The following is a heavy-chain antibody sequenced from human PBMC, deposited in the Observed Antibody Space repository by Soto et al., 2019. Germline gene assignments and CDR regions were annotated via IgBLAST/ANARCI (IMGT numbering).Heavy chain of an antibody. CDR1: GGSISSYY. CDR3: SVAVAGNVGYYLDY. D-gene: IGHD6-19*01. Sequence: SLTCTVSGGSISSYYWSWIRQPAGKGLEWIGRIYTSGSTNYNPSLKSRVTMSVDTSKNQFSLKLSSVTAADTAVYYCSVAVAGNVGYYLDYWGQGTLVTVSS. V-gene: IGHV4-4*07. J-gene: IGHJ4*02. CDR2: IYTSGST.